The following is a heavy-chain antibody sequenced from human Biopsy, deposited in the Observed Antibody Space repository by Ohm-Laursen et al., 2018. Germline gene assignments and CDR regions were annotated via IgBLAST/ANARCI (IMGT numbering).Heavy chain of an antibody. D-gene: IGHD2-8*01. Sequence: TLSLTCAVYGGSFSGSYWTWIRQPPGKGLEWLGEMSHSGSTNHNPSLKSRVTISMDTSKNQFSLKLTSVTAADTAVYYCARDPLNGHKHFDYWGQGSLVTVSS. CDR1: GGSFSGSY. CDR2: MSHSGST. CDR3: ARDPLNGHKHFDY. V-gene: IGHV4-34*01. J-gene: IGHJ4*02.